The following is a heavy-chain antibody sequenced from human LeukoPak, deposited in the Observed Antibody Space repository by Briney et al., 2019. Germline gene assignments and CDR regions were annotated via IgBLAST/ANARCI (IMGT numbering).Heavy chain of an antibody. V-gene: IGHV3-23*01. D-gene: IGHD3-22*01. CDR3: AKGSYYDSSGSFYFDY. Sequence: GGSLRLSCAASGFTVSSSYMNWVRQAPGKGLEWVSGISGSGDNTYYADSVKGRFTISRDNSKNTLYVQVNSLGTEDTAAYYCAKGSYYDSSGSFYFDYWGQETLVTVSS. CDR1: GFTVSSSY. J-gene: IGHJ4*02. CDR2: ISGSGDNT.